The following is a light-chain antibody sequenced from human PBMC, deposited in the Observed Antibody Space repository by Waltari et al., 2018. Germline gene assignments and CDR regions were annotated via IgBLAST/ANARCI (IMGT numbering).Light chain of an antibody. CDR2: AAS. CDR1: QSISSY. J-gene: IGKJ5*01. CDR3: QQSYSTPSIT. Sequence: DIQMTQSPSYLSASVEDRVPITCRASQSISSYLNWYQQKPGKAPKLLIYAASSLQSGVPSRFSGSGSGTDFTLTISSLQPEDFATYYCQQSYSTPSITFGQGTRLEIK. V-gene: IGKV1-39*01.